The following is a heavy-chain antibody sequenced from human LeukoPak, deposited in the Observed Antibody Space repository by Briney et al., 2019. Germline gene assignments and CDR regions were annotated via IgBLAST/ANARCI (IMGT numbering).Heavy chain of an antibody. J-gene: IGHJ4*02. CDR2: IKQDGSEK. Sequence: GGSLRLSCAASGFTFSSYWMSWVRQAPGKGREWVANIKQDGSEKYYVDSVKARFTISRDNAKNSLYLQMNSLRAEDTAVYYCARDTAMVIQTYYFDYWGQGTLVTVSS. CDR1: GFTFSSYW. D-gene: IGHD5-18*01. CDR3: ARDTAMVIQTYYFDY. V-gene: IGHV3-7*01.